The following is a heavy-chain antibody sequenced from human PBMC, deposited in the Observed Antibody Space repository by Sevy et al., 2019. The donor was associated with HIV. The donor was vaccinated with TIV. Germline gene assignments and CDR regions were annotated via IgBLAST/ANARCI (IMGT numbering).Heavy chain of an antibody. CDR3: TTVSDIVVVPTAGY. D-gene: IGHD2-2*01. Sequence: GSLRLSCAASGFTFSNAWMSWVRQAPGKGLEWVGRIKSKTDGGTTDYAAPVKGRFTISRDDSKNTLYLQMNSLKTEDTAVYYCTTVSDIVVVPTAGYWGQGTLVTVSS. CDR2: IKSKTDGGTT. V-gene: IGHV3-15*01. J-gene: IGHJ4*02. CDR1: GFTFSNAW.